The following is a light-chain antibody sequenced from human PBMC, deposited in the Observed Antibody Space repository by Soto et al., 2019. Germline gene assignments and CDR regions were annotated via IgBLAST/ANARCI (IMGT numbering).Light chain of an antibody. CDR3: VLYMGSGISE. CDR1: SGSVSTSYY. CDR2: STN. J-gene: IGLJ2*01. V-gene: IGLV8-61*01. Sequence: QTVVTQEPSFSVSPGGTVTLTCGLSSGSVSTSYYPSWYQQTPGQAPRTLIYSTNTRSSGVPDRFSGSIRGNKAALTITGAQADDESDYYCVLYMGSGISEFGGGTKLTVL.